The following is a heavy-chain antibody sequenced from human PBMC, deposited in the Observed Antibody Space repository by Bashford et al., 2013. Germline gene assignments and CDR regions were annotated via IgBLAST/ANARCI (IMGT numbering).Heavy chain of an antibody. CDR2: VIPIFGTA. CDR3: ARAGEIYCSGGSCYPYYYMDV. Sequence: SVKVSCKASGGTFSSYAISWVRQAPGQGLEWMEGVIPIFGTANYAQKFQGRVTITADESTSTAYMELSSLRSEDTAVYYCARAGEIYCSGGSCYPYYYMDVWGKGTTVTVSS. J-gene: IGHJ6*03. CDR1: GGTFSSYA. D-gene: IGHD2-15*01. V-gene: IGHV1-69*13.